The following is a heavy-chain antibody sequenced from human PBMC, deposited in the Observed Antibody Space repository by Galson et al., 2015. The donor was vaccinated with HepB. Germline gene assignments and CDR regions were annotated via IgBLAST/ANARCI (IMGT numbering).Heavy chain of an antibody. D-gene: IGHD6-25*01. CDR2: ISPGGTK. CDR3: ARNPASYDYYNMDV. Sequence: SLRLSCAASGFSFISHSMNWVRHSPGKGLEWLAYISPGGTKYYADSARGRFTISRDNDKKAMYLHMSSLRVEDTGIYYCARNPASYDYYNMDVWGQGTTVTVSS. V-gene: IGHV3-48*01. CDR1: GFSFISHS. J-gene: IGHJ6*02.